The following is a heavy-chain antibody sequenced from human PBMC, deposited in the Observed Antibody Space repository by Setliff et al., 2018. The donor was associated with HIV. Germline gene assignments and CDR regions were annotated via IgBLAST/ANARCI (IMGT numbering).Heavy chain of an antibody. J-gene: IGHJ5*02. V-gene: IGHV7-4-1*02. CDR2: INTQTGSP. CDR3: ARALYGEYGGDLNWLDP. CDR1: GYSFINYA. Sequence: ASVKVSCKTSGYSFINYAMNWVRQAPGQGLEWMGWINTQTGSPTYAQAFTGRFVFSVDTSVTTAYLQISGLKADDTAVYYCARALYGEYGGDLNWLDPWGQGTLVTVSS. D-gene: IGHD4-17*01.